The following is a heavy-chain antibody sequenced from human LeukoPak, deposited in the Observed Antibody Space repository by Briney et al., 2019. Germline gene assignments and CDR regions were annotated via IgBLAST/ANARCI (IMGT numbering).Heavy chain of an antibody. V-gene: IGHV4-59*01. CDR2: IYYSGST. J-gene: IGHJ4*02. CDR3: TRRSSSSWSFDY. Sequence: SETLSLTCTVSGGSISTYYWSWIRQPPGMGLVWIGDIYYSGSTNRNPSLESRLTISLDTSKNQFSLTLTSVTAADTAVYYCTRRSSSSWSFDYWGRRTLVTVSS. CDR1: GGSISTYY. D-gene: IGHD6-13*01.